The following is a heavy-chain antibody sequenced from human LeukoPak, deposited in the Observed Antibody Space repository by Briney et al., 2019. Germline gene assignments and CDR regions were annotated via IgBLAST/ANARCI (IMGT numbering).Heavy chain of an antibody. D-gene: IGHD3-10*01. CDR3: ARVTRGSFYGSGSYFDY. Sequence: GGSLRLSCAASGFTFSSYAMSWVRQAPGKGLEWVSAISGSGGSTYYADSVKGRFTISRDTAKNTLYLQMNSLRAEDTAVYYCARVTRGSFYGSGSYFDYWGQGTLVTVSS. CDR2: ISGSGGST. J-gene: IGHJ4*02. CDR1: GFTFSSYA. V-gene: IGHV3-23*01.